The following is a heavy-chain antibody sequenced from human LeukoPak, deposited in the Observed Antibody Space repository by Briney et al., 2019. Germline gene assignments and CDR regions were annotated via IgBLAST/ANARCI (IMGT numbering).Heavy chain of an antibody. Sequence: GGSLRLSCAASGFTFSSYWMSWVRQAPGKGLEWVANIKQDGSEKYYVDSVKGRFTISRDNAKNSLYLQMNSLRAEETAVYYCARSRRTDDYVWGSYPPLGAFDIWGQGTMVTVSS. CDR1: GFTFSSYW. V-gene: IGHV3-7*01. CDR3: ARSRRTDDYVWGSYPPLGAFDI. CDR2: IKQDGSEK. J-gene: IGHJ3*02. D-gene: IGHD3-16*02.